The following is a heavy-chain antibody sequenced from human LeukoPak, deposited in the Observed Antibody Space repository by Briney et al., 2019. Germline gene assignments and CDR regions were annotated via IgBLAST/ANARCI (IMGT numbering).Heavy chain of an antibody. D-gene: IGHD6-19*01. CDR3: ARELIAVAGTGYFDY. CDR1: GYSISSGYY. J-gene: IGHJ4*02. CDR2: IYHSGST. V-gene: IGHV4-38-2*02. Sequence: TSETLSLTCAVSGYSISSGYYCGWIRQPPGKGLEWIGSIYHSGSTYYNPSLKSRVTISVDTSKNQFSLKLSSVTVADTAVYYCARELIAVAGTGYFDYWGQGTLVTLSS.